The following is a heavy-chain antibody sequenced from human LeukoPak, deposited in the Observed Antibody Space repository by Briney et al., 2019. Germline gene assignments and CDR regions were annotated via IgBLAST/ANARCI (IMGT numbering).Heavy chain of an antibody. CDR2: ISSSSSYI. CDR1: GFTFSSYS. Sequence: GGSLRLSCAASGFTFSSYSMNWVRQAPGKGLEWVSSISSSSSYIYYADSVKGRFTISRDNAKNSLYLQMNSLRAEDTAVYYCAREPETGWAYYYYYYMDVWGKGTTVTVSS. J-gene: IGHJ6*03. CDR3: AREPETGWAYYYYYYMDV. V-gene: IGHV3-21*01. D-gene: IGHD1-14*01.